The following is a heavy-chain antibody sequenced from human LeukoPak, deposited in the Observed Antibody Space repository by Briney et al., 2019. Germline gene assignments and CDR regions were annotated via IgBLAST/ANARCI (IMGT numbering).Heavy chain of an antibody. CDR3: ARGAYDSSGHLDY. Sequence: ASVKVSCKASGYTFTGYYMHWVRQAPGQGLEWMGWINPNSGGTNYAQKFQGRVTMTRDTSISTAYMELSRLRSGDTAVYYCARGAYDSSGHLDYWGQGTLVTVSS. V-gene: IGHV1-2*02. J-gene: IGHJ4*02. D-gene: IGHD3-22*01. CDR1: GYTFTGYY. CDR2: INPNSGGT.